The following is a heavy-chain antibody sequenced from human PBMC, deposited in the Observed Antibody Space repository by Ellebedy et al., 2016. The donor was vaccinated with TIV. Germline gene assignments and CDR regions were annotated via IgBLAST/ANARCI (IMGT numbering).Heavy chain of an antibody. D-gene: IGHD2-2*01. J-gene: IGHJ5*02. CDR1: GFSLSPSGMR. CDR2: IDWDDDK. CDR3: AHRGGYCSSTSCLPAGWFDP. Sequence: SGPTLVKPTQTLTLTCTFSGFSLSPSGMRVSWIRQPPGKALEWLARIDWDDDKRYSPSLKSRLTITKDTSKNQVVLTMTNMDPVDTATYYCAHRGGYCSSTSCLPAGWFDPWGQGTLVTVSS. V-gene: IGHV2-5*08.